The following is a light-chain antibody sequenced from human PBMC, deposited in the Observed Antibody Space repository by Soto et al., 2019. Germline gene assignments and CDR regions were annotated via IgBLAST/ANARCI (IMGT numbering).Light chain of an antibody. J-gene: IGLJ2*01. CDR2: QDS. V-gene: IGLV3-1*01. Sequence: SYELTQPPSVSVSPGQTASITCSGDKLGDKYACWYQQKPGQSPVLVIYQDSKRPSGIPERFSGSNSGNTATLTISGTQAMDEADYYCQAWDSSPGVFGGGTKLTVL. CDR1: KLGDKY. CDR3: QAWDSSPGV.